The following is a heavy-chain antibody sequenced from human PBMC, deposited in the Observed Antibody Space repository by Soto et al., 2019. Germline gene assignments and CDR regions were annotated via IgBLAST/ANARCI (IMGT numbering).Heavy chain of an antibody. CDR1: SGSISSSNW. Sequence: QVQLQESGPGLVKPSGTLSLTCAVSSGSISSSNWWSWVRQPPGKGLEWSGEIYHSGSTNYNPSLNSRVTRSVEKSKNQSSLKLSSVTAADTAVYYCASALKAAAGYFDYWGQGTLVTVSS. CDR3: ASALKAAAGYFDY. CDR2: IYHSGST. V-gene: IGHV4-4*02. D-gene: IGHD6-13*01. J-gene: IGHJ4*02.